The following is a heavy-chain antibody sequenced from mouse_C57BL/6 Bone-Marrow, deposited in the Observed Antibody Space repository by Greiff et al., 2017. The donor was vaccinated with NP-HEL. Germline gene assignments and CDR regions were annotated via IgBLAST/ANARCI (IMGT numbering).Heavy chain of an antibody. V-gene: IGHV6-6*01. CDR3: TRIYYDYDVNAY. J-gene: IGHJ3*01. CDR1: GFTFRDAW. CDR2: IRNKANNHAT. D-gene: IGHD2-4*01. Sequence: EVKVEESGGGLVQPGGSMKLSCAASGFTFRDAWMDWVRQSPEKGLEWVAEIRNKANNHATYYAESVKGRFNISRDDSKSSVYLQMNSLRAEDTGIYYCTRIYYDYDVNAYWGQGTLVPVSA.